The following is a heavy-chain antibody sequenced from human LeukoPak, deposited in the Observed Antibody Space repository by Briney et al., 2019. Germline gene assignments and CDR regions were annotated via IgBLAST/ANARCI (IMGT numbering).Heavy chain of an antibody. J-gene: IGHJ4*02. CDR2: ISGSGGST. CDR1: GFTFSDYY. Sequence: GGSLRLSCAVSGFTFSDYYMSWVRQAPGKGLEWVSAISGSGGSTYYADSVKGRFTISGDNSKNTLYLQMNSLRAEDTAVYYCAKDYRKGMRWLRWDSSSPFDYWGQGTLVTVSS. V-gene: IGHV3-23*01. D-gene: IGHD5-12*01. CDR3: AKDYRKGMRWLRWDSSSPFDY.